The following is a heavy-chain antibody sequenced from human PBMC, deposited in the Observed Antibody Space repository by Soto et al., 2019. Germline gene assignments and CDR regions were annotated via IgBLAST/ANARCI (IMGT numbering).Heavy chain of an antibody. D-gene: IGHD6-13*01. CDR2: ISSSGSTI. J-gene: IGHJ5*02. CDR1: GFTFSDYY. Sequence: PGGSLRLSCAASGFTFSDYYMSWIRQAPGKGLEWVSYISSSGSTIYYADSVKGRFAISRDNAKNSLYLQMNSLRAEDTAVYYCAKEVIAATSHIWFDPWGKGTLVTVP. CDR3: AKEVIAATSHIWFDP. V-gene: IGHV3-11*04.